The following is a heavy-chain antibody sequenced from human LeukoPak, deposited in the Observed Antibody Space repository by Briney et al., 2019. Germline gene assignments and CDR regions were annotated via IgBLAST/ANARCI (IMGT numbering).Heavy chain of an antibody. CDR3: VAHYYDSSGSFDI. CDR2: ISSSGSTI. D-gene: IGHD3-22*01. CDR1: GFTFSDYY. Sequence: GGSLRLSCAASGFTFSDYYMSWIRQAPGKGLEWVSYISSSGSTIYYADSVKGRFTISRDNAKNSLYLQMNSLRAEDTAVYYCVAHYYDSSGSFDIWGQGTMVTVSS. J-gene: IGHJ3*02. V-gene: IGHV3-11*04.